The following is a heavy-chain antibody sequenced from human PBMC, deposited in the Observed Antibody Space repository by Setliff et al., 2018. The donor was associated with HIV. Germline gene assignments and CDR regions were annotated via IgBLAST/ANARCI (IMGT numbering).Heavy chain of an antibody. CDR3: ARDLVGHGSGSYYDIPFDH. J-gene: IGHJ4*02. Sequence: CKTSGYTLTKYGVSWVRQAPGQGLEWLGWISGYNGDTQYEQKFQDRLTVTTDRSTSMAYMELRSLRSDDTAIYYCARDLVGHGSGSYYDIPFDHWGQGTLVTVSS. V-gene: IGHV1-18*01. CDR1: GYTLTKYG. D-gene: IGHD3-10*01. CDR2: ISGYNGDT.